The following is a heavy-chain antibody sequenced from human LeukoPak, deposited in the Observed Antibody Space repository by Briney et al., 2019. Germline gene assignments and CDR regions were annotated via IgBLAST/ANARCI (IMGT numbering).Heavy chain of an antibody. CDR3: ARGGARRVAVAGTFDP. CDR2: IIPIFGTA. D-gene: IGHD6-19*01. V-gene: IGHV1-69*01. J-gene: IGHJ5*02. CDR1: GGTFSSYA. Sequence: SVKVSCKASGGTFSSYAISWVRQAPGQGLEWMGGIIPIFGTANYAQKFQGRVTITADESTSTAYMELSSLRSEDTAVYYCARGGARRVAVAGTFDPWGQGTLVTVSS.